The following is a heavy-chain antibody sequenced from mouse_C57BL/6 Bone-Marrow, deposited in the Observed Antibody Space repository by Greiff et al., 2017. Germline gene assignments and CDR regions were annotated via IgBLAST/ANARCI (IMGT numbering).Heavy chain of an antibody. CDR1: GYTFTSYW. J-gene: IGHJ2*01. Sequence: QVQLQQPGAELVMPGASVKLSCKASGYTFTSYWMHWVKQRPGQGLEWIGEFDPSDSYTKYNQKFKGKSTLTVDKSSSTAYMQLSSLTSEDSAVYYCARSLIYYYGSSYDYWGQGTTLTVSS. V-gene: IGHV1-69*01. D-gene: IGHD1-1*01. CDR3: ARSLIYYYGSSYDY. CDR2: FDPSDSYT.